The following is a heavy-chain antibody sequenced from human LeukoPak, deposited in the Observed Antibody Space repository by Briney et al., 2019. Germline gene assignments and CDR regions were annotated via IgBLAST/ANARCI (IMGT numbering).Heavy chain of an antibody. CDR2: ISQSSISA. CDR1: GFTFTTYS. V-gene: IGHV3-48*04. J-gene: IGHJ4*02. Sequence: GGSLRLSCAASGFTFTTYSMIWVRQAPGKGLEWVSYISQSSISAHYADSVKGRFTMSRDNAKNSVYLQMNSLRAEDTAVYYCTRGSQWELLGSCDYWGQGTLVSVSS. CDR3: TRGSQWELLGSCDY. D-gene: IGHD1-26*01.